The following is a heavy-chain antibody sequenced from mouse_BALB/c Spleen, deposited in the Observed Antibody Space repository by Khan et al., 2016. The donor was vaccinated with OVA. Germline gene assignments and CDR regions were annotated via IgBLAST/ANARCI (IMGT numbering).Heavy chain of an antibody. J-gene: IGHJ2*01. Sequence: IQLVQSGPELVKPGASVKISCKASGYSFTGYFMNWVMQSHGKSLEWIGRIHPHIGETFYNQRFVDKATLTVDESSSTAHMERRSLASEDSAVYVCARKNGSDFDYWGQGTTLTVSS. D-gene: IGHD1-3*01. CDR1: GYSFTGYF. CDR2: IHPHIGET. CDR3: ARKNGSDFDY. V-gene: IGHV1-20*02.